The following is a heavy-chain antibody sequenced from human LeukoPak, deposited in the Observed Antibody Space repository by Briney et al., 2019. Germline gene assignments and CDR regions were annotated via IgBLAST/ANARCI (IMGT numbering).Heavy chain of an antibody. J-gene: IGHJ6*03. CDR2: INPSDGAT. CDR1: GYTFTMYY. Sequence: ASVTVSCKASGYTFTMYYIHWVRQAPGQGLEWMGMINPSDGATTYAQRFQGRVTITRDRSTSTVYMELRSLRSDDPALHFCAREQTGGQSGARVWLFASYYTYYYMGVWGRGTTVTVSS. V-gene: IGHV1-46*01. CDR3: AREQTGGQSGARVWLFASYYTYYYMGV. D-gene: IGHD3-22*01.